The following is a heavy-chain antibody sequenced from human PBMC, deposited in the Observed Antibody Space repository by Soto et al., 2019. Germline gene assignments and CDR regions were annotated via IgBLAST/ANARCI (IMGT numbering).Heavy chain of an antibody. Sequence: TLSLYCTISGGWISSSAYYWSWIRQHPGKGLEWIGYIYYSGSTYYNPSLKSRVTISVDTSKNQFSLKLSSVTAADTAVYYCAKKFEAASGYEPYYYFGLDVWGQGTTVTVSS. V-gene: IGHV4-31*02. CDR2: IYYSGST. J-gene: IGHJ6*02. CDR3: AKKFEAASGYEPYYYFGLDV. D-gene: IGHD5-12*01. CDR1: GGWISSSAYY.